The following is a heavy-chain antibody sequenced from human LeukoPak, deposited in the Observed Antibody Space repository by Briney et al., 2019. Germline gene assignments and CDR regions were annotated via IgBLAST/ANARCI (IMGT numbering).Heavy chain of an antibody. CDR1: GYSIGSGYY. Sequence: SETLSLTCTVSGYSIGSGYYWGWIRQPPGKGLEWIGSIYHSGSTYYNPSLKSRVTISVDTSKNQFSLRLRSVTAADTAVYYCARVDTAMVIDYWGQGTLVTVSS. D-gene: IGHD5-18*01. CDR2: IYHSGST. V-gene: IGHV4-38-2*02. J-gene: IGHJ4*02. CDR3: ARVDTAMVIDY.